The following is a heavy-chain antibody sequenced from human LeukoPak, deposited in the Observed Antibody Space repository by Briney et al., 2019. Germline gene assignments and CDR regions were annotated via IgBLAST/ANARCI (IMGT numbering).Heavy chain of an antibody. CDR2: IYYSGST. CDR3: ARDTSYGDPNWFDP. J-gene: IGHJ5*02. V-gene: IGHV4-39*07. Sequence: PSETLSLTCTVSGGSISSSSYYWGWIRQPPGKGLEWIGSIYYSGSTYYNPSLKSRVTISVDTSKNQFSLKLSSVTAADTAVYYCARDTSYGDPNWFDPWGQGTLVTVSS. D-gene: IGHD4-17*01. CDR1: GGSISSSSYY.